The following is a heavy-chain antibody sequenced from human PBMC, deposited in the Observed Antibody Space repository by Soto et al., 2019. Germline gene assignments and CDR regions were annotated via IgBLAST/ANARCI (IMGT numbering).Heavy chain of an antibody. J-gene: IGHJ6*02. D-gene: IGHD1-26*01. CDR1: GYSFSDYF. CDR3: ARIKWGLNYYNGMDV. Sequence: QVQLVQSGVEVKKSGASWKVSCKPSGYSFSDYFIQWVRQAPGQGLEWVAWINPKTAATNYAKKFQGRVSLTWDTSSTTAYMELTRLRPDDTAVYYCARIKWGLNYYNGMDVWGQGTTVIVSS. V-gene: IGHV1-2*02. CDR2: INPKTAAT.